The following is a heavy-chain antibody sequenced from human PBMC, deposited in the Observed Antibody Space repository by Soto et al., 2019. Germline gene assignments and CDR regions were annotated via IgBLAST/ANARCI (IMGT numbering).Heavy chain of an antibody. CDR2: IYSGGST. V-gene: IGHV3-53*04. D-gene: IGHD3-10*01. CDR1: GFTVSSNY. Sequence: EVQLVESGGGLVQPGGSLRLSCAASGFTVSSNYMSWVRQAPGKGLEWVSVIYSGGSTYYADSVKGRFTISRHNAKNTLYLQMNSQSAEDTAVYYCARDRWFGSSDGKYYYYYDMDVWGKGTLVTVSS. CDR3: ARDRWFGSSDGKYYYYYDMDV. J-gene: IGHJ6*03.